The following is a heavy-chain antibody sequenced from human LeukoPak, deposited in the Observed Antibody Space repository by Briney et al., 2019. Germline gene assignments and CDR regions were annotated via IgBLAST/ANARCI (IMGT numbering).Heavy chain of an antibody. D-gene: IGHD7-27*01. CDR3: AKGVRLTGDPYYYYYMDV. J-gene: IGHJ6*03. CDR1: KFNFNSYG. Sequence: GGSLRLSCTTSKFNFNSYGMTWVRQAPGKGLEWVSSISGSGGSTQYAASVQGRFTISRDNSKNPLYLQMNSLRAEDTAVYYCAKGVRLTGDPYYYYYMDVWGKGTTVTVSS. V-gene: IGHV3-23*01. CDR2: ISGSGGST.